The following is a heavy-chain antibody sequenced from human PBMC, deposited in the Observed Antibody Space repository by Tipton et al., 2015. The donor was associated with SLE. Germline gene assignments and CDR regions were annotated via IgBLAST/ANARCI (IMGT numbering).Heavy chain of an antibody. D-gene: IGHD3-9*01. Sequence: TLSLTCAVYGGSFSGYYWSWIRQPPGKGLEWIGEINHSGSTNYNPSLKSRVTISVDTSKNQFSLKLSSVTAADTAVYYCARVPRYSPVDYYYYYMDVWGKGTTVTVSS. CDR2: INHSGST. CDR1: GGSFSGYY. V-gene: IGHV4-34*01. J-gene: IGHJ6*03. CDR3: ARVPRYSPVDYYYYYMDV.